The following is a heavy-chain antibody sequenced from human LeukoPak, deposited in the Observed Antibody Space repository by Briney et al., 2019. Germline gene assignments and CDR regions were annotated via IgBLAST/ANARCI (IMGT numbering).Heavy chain of an antibody. CDR1: GFTFSDYY. CDR2: IYSGGST. CDR3: AKDLGSGSYWGAAAFDI. Sequence: GGSLRLSCAASGFTFSDYYMSWIRQAPGKGLEWVSVIYSGGSTYYADSVKDRFTISRDNSKNTLYLQMNSLRAEDTAVYYCAKDLGSGSYWGAAAFDIWGQGTMVTVSS. J-gene: IGHJ3*02. D-gene: IGHD1-26*01. V-gene: IGHV3-66*01.